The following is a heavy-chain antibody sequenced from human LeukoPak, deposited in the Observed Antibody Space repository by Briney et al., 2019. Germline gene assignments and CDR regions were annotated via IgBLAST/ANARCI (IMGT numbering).Heavy chain of an antibody. CDR1: GGSISSYY. CDR3: ARVGDYVWGSYRSNWFDP. Sequence: SETLSLTCTVSGGSISSYYWSWIRQPAGKGLEWIGRIYTSGSTHYNPSLKSRVTMSVDTSKNQFSLKLSSVTAADTAVYYCARVGDYVWGSYRSNWFDPWGQGTLVTVSS. J-gene: IGHJ5*02. CDR2: IYTSGST. V-gene: IGHV4-4*07. D-gene: IGHD3-16*02.